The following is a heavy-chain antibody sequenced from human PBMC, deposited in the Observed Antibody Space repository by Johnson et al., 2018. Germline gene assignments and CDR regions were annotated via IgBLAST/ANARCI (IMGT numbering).Heavy chain of an antibody. Sequence: QVQLVQSGAEVKKPGSSVKVSCKASGGFFRNHTISWVRQAPGHGLEWMGRIIPIVGLTNYAQKLQGRATMTADKLTSTAYMELSSLTSEDTAVYYCARARMTIFGVVPPTSDWGQGTLVTVSS. J-gene: IGHJ4*02. V-gene: IGHV1-69*04. D-gene: IGHD3-3*01. CDR1: GGFFRNHT. CDR2: IIPIVGLT. CDR3: ARARMTIFGVVPPTSD.